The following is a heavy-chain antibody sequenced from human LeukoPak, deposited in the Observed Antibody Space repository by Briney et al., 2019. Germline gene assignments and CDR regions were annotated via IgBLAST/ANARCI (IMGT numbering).Heavy chain of an antibody. D-gene: IGHD2/OR15-2a*01. V-gene: IGHV4-59*01. CDR1: GGSISSCY. CDR3: ARADLTGSNAFDI. CDR2: IYYSGST. Sequence: PSETLSLTCTVSGGSISSCYWSWSRQPPGKGLEWIGYIYYSGSTNYNPSLKSRVTISVDTSKNQFSLKLSSVTAADTAVYYCARADLTGSNAFDIWGQGTMVTVSS. J-gene: IGHJ3*02.